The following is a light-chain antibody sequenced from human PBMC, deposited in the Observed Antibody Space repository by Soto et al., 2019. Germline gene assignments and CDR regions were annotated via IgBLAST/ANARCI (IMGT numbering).Light chain of an antibody. CDR3: SSYTHSTRHV. J-gene: IGLJ1*01. CDR1: SSDVGGYNY. CDR2: EVN. Sequence: QSALTQPASVSGSPGQSITISCTGTSSDVGGYNYVSWYQHHPGKAPELIIYEVNSRPSEVSNRFSGSKSGNTASLTISGLQAEDEADYYCSSYTHSTRHVFGTGTKLTVL. V-gene: IGLV2-14*01.